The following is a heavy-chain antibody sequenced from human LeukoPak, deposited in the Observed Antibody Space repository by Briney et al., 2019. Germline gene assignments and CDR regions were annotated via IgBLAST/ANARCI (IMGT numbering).Heavy chain of an antibody. D-gene: IGHD1-26*01. Sequence: PSETLSLTCTVSGDSISSYYWNWVRQPPGQGLEWIGYIYYSGSTNCNPSLKSRVTISIDTSKNQFPLKLRSVTAADTAVYYCARRGDYSGFDYWGQGTLVTVSS. CDR3: ARRGDYSGFDY. J-gene: IGHJ4*02. CDR1: GDSISSYY. V-gene: IGHV4-59*01. CDR2: IYYSGST.